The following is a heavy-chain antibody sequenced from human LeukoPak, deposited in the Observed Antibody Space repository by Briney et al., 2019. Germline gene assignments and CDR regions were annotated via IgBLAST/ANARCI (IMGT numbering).Heavy chain of an antibody. V-gene: IGHV3-48*03. Sequence: PGGSLRLSCAASGFTFSSYEMNWVRQAPGKGLEWVSYISSSGSTIYYADSVKGRFTISRDNAKNSLYLQMNSLRAEDTAVYYCARERTLNYGGNSGHAFDIWGQGTMVTVSS. D-gene: IGHD4-23*01. CDR1: GFTFSSYE. CDR2: ISSSGSTI. J-gene: IGHJ3*02. CDR3: ARERTLNYGGNSGHAFDI.